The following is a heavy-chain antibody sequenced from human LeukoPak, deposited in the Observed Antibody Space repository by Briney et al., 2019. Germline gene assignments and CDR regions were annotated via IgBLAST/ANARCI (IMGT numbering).Heavy chain of an antibody. V-gene: IGHV3-20*04. D-gene: IGHD3-22*01. CDR1: GFTFDDYG. J-gene: IGHJ3*02. CDR2: INWNGGST. CDR3: ARVSSYYDSSGYYCSAFDI. Sequence: PGGSLRLSCAASGFTFDDYGMSWVRQAPGKGLEWVSGINWNGGSTGYADSVKGRFTISRDNAKNSLYLQMNSLRAEDTALYYCARVSSYYDSSGYYCSAFDIWGQGTMVTVSS.